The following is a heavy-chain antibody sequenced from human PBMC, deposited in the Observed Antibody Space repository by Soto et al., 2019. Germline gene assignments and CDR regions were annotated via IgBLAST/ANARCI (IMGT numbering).Heavy chain of an antibody. Sequence: SETLSLTCTVSGGSISSYYWSWIRQPPGKGLEWIGYIYYSGSTNYNPSLKSRVTISVDTSKNQFSLKLSSVTAADTAVYYCARHNYFDYWGQGTLVTVSS. CDR2: IYYSGST. V-gene: IGHV4-59*08. J-gene: IGHJ4*02. CDR1: GGSISSYY. CDR3: ARHNYFDY.